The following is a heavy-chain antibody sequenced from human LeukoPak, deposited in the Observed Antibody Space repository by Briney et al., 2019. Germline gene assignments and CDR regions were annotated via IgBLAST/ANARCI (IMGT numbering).Heavy chain of an antibody. Sequence: SETLSLTCTVSGGSISSSSYYWGWIRQPPGKGLEWIGSIYYSGGTYYNPSLKSRVTISVDTSKNQFSLKLSSVTAADTAVYYCAGEFCSGGRCYFAYWGQGTLVTLSS. J-gene: IGHJ4*02. CDR3: AGEFCSGGRCYFAY. CDR1: GGSISSSSYY. CDR2: IYYSGGT. D-gene: IGHD2-15*01. V-gene: IGHV4-39*02.